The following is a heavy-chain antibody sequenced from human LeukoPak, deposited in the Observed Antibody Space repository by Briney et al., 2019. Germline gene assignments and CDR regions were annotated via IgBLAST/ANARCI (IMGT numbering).Heavy chain of an antibody. J-gene: IGHJ4*02. CDR1: GYTFSGYY. D-gene: IGHD3-10*01. Sequence: ASAKVSCKASGYTFSGYYMHWVRQAPGQGLEWMGWINPNGGGTNYAQKFQGRVTMTRDTSISTAYMELSRLRSDDTAVYYCAGTGITMVRGESDQIDYWGQGTLVTVSS. CDR3: AGTGITMVRGESDQIDY. V-gene: IGHV1-2*02. CDR2: INPNGGGT.